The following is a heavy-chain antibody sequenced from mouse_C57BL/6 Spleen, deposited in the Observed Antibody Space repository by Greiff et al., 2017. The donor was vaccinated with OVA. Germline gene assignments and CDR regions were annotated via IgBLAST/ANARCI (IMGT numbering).Heavy chain of an antibody. V-gene: IGHV1-54*01. Sequence: QVQLQQSGAELVRPGTSVKVSCKASGYAFTNYLIEWVKQRPGQGLEWIGVINPGSGGTNYNEKFKGKATLTADKSSSTAYMQLSSLTSEDSAVYFCARDDYDVGAWFAYWGQGTLVTVSA. D-gene: IGHD2-4*01. J-gene: IGHJ3*01. CDR1: GYAFTNYL. CDR3: ARDDYDVGAWFAY. CDR2: INPGSGGT.